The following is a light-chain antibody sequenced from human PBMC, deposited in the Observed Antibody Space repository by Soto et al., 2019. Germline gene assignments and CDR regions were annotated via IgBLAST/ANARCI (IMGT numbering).Light chain of an antibody. CDR3: QRYGSSPPWT. Sequence: EIVLTHSPGTLSLSPWEIATLSCRASQSVSSSYLAWFQQKPVQAPRLLIYGASSRATGIPDSFIGSGSGTNFTLTMRRLEPEDIAVYNRQRYGSSPPWTFGQGTKVDIK. CDR1: QSVSSSY. J-gene: IGKJ1*01. V-gene: IGKV3-20*01. CDR2: GAS.